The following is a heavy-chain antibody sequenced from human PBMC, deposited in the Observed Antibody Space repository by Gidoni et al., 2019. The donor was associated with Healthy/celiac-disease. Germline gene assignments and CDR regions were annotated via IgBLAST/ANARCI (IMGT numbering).Heavy chain of an antibody. Sequence: EVQLVESGGGLVQPGGSLRLACAASGFTFSSYWMSWVRQAPGKGLEWVANINQDGSEKYFVYSVKGRFTIPRDNAKNSLYLQMNRLRAEDTAVYYCARDTSVTTELDYGMDVWGQGTTVTVSS. D-gene: IGHD4-17*01. CDR1: GFTFSSYW. CDR3: ARDTSVTTELDYGMDV. CDR2: INQDGSEK. V-gene: IGHV3-7*01. J-gene: IGHJ6*02.